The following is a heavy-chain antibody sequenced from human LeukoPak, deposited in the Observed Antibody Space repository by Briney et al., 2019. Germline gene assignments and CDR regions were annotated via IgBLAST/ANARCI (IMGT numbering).Heavy chain of an antibody. J-gene: IGHJ4*01. CDR2: ISGSGGRT. CDR3: AKDFTSSPARDYGDYFDY. D-gene: IGHD4-17*01. CDR1: GFTFSSYA. Sequence: PGGSLRLSCAASGFTFSSYAMSWVRQAPGKGLEWVSTISGSGGRTYYADSVKGRFTISRDNSKNTLYLQMNSLRVEDTAVYYCAKDFTSSPARDYGDYFDYWGQGTLVTVSS. V-gene: IGHV3-23*01.